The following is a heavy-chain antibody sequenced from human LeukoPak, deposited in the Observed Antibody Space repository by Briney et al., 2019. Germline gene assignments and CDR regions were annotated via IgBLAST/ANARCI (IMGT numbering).Heavy chain of an antibody. Sequence: SETLSLTCTASGGSISSYYWSWIRQPPGKGLEWIGYIFYSGSTNYNPSLKSRVTISPDTSKNQFSLKLSSVTATDTAVYDCATSTYSYGSGAPYFFDYWGQGTLVTVSS. D-gene: IGHD3-10*01. J-gene: IGHJ4*02. CDR1: GGSISSYY. CDR2: IFYSGST. CDR3: ATSTYSYGSGAPYFFDY. V-gene: IGHV4-59*08.